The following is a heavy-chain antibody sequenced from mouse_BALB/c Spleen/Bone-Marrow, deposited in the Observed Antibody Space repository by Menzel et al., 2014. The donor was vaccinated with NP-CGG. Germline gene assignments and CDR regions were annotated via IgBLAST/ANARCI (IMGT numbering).Heavy chain of an antibody. CDR3: ARFGNYGNYAMDY. V-gene: IGHV5-17*02. J-gene: IGHJ4*01. CDR2: ISSGSSTI. Sequence: DVQLQESGGGLVQPGGSRKLSCAASGFTFSSFGMHWVRQAPEKGLEWVAYISSGSSTIYYADTVKGRFTISRDNPKNTLFLQMTSLRSEDTAMYYCARFGNYGNYAMDYWGQGTSVTVSS. CDR1: GFTFSSFG. D-gene: IGHD2-1*01.